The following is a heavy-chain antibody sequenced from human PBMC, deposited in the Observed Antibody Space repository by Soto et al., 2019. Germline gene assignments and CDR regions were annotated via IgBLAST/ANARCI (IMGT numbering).Heavy chain of an antibody. J-gene: IGHJ6*03. CDR3: ASSDYYYYMDV. V-gene: IGHV3-66*01. CDR2: IYSGGST. Sequence: EVQLVESGGGLVQPGGSLRLSCAASGFTVSSNYMSWVRQAPGKGLEWVSVIYSGGSTYYADSVKGRFTISRDNSKNTLYLQMNSLRAEDTAVYYCASSDYYYYMDVWGKGTTVTVSS. CDR1: GFTVSSNY.